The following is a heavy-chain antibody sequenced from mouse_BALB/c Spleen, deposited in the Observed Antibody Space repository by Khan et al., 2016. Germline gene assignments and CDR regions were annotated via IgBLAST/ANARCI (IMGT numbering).Heavy chain of an antibody. Sequence: EVQLVESGPGLVKPSQSLSLTCTVTGYSITSDYAWNWIRQFPGNKLEWMGYISYSGSTSYNPSLKSRISITRDTSKNQFFLQLNSVTTEDTATYYCARYEDYDFDYWGQGTTLTVSS. CDR3: ARYEDYDFDY. CDR2: ISYSGST. CDR1: GYSITSDYA. J-gene: IGHJ2*01. D-gene: IGHD2-4*01. V-gene: IGHV3-2*02.